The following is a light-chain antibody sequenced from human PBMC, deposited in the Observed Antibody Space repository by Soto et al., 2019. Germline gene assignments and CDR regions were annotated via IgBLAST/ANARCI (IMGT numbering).Light chain of an antibody. CDR3: QQYHTYSWT. J-gene: IGKJ1*01. V-gene: IGKV1-5*03. CDR1: ENIGVW. CDR2: KAS. Sequence: DITMSQSPSTVCASVGDRVTITCRASENIGVWLAWYQQKPGKAPKLLIYKASSLQSGVPSRFSGGGSGTEFTLTISSLQPDDFATYYCQQYHTYSWTFGQGTKV.